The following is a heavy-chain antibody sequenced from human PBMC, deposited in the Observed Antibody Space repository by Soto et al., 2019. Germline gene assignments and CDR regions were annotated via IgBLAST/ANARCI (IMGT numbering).Heavy chain of an antibody. J-gene: IGHJ6*02. CDR2: IYYSGST. Sequence: SETRSLTCTVSGGSISSGGYYWSWIRQHPGKGLEWIGYIYYSGSTYYNPSLKSRVTISVDTSKNQFSLKLSSVTAADTAVYYCASRGYSYGFSLGMDVWGQGTTVTVSS. V-gene: IGHV4-31*03. CDR1: GGSISSGGYY. D-gene: IGHD5-18*01. CDR3: ASRGYSYGFSLGMDV.